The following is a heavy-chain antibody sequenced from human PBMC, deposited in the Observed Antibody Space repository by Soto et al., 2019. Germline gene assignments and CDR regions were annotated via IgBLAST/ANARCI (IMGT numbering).Heavy chain of an antibody. CDR2: INPSSVTT. CDR1: GYTFTGYH. J-gene: IGHJ6*02. V-gene: IGHV1-46*01. D-gene: IGHD6-6*01. Sequence: QVQLVQSGAEVKKPGASVRLSCKASGYTFTGYHMHWVRQAPGQGPEWMGVINPSSVTTTYAQTFQGRVTMTRDTSPTTVYMELRELRAEDAAVYFCSREASIDYYGMDAWGQGTTVTVSS. CDR3: SREASIDYYGMDA.